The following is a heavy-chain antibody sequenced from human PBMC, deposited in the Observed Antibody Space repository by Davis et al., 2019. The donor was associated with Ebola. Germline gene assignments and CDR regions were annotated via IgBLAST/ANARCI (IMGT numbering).Heavy chain of an antibody. CDR2: INHSGST. CDR1: GGSFSGYY. D-gene: IGHD3-10*01. V-gene: IGHV4-34*01. Sequence: MPSETLSLTCAVYGGSFSGYYWSWIRQPPGKGLEWIGEINHSGSTNYNPSLKSRVTISVDTSKNEFSLELSSVTAADTAVYYCGRMVLSLIDTWGQGTLVTVS. CDR3: GRMVLSLIDT. J-gene: IGHJ5*02.